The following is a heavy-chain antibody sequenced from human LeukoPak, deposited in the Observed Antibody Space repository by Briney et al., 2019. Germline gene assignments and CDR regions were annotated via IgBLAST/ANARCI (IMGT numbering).Heavy chain of an antibody. D-gene: IGHD3-9*01. CDR1: GASISSGGYS. CDR2: IYHSGST. V-gene: IGHV4-30-2*01. CDR3: ARGYDILTSHDYFDF. Sequence: SETLSLTCTVSGASISSGGYSWSWIRQPPGKGLEWIGYIYHSGSTYYNPSLKSRVTISVDRSKNQFSLKLTSVTAADMAVYYCARGYDILTSHDYFDFWGQGILVTVSS. J-gene: IGHJ4*02.